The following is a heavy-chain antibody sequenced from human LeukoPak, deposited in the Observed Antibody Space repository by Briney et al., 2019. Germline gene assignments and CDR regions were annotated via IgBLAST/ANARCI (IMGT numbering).Heavy chain of an antibody. Sequence: GGSLRLSCAASGFTFSTSWMSWVRQAPGKGLEWVANIKQDGSEKYYVDSVKGRFTISRDNAKNSLYLQMNSLRAEDTAVYYCARDKYYFDYWGQGTLVTVSS. J-gene: IGHJ4*02. CDR2: IKQDGSEK. CDR3: ARDKYYFDY. V-gene: IGHV3-7*01. CDR1: GFTFSTSW.